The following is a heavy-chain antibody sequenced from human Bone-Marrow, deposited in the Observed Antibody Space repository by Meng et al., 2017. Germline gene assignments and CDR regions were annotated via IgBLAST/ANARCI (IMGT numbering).Heavy chain of an antibody. CDR2: IIPIFGTA. V-gene: IGHV1-69*05. CDR1: SGSSSSYA. D-gene: IGHD6-19*01. Sequence: SAKVFCNAASGSSSSYAISCVLQAPGQGLEWTGGIIPIFGTANYAQKFQGRVTITTDEYTSTAYMELSSLRSEDTAVYYCARGPRQYSSGWYASLYYYGMDVWGQGTMVTVSS. J-gene: IGHJ6*02. CDR3: ARGPRQYSSGWYASLYYYGMDV.